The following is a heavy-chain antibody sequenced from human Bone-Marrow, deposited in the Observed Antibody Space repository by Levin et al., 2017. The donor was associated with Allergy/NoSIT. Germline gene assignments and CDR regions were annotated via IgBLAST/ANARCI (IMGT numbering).Heavy chain of an antibody. CDR1: GGSISGNY. V-gene: IGHV4-59*01. Sequence: NPSETLSLTCTVSGGSISGNYWSWIRQSPGKGLEWIGYIHSSGSTNYNDFLKSRVTISVDASNNQFSLNLNSVTAADTAFYYCARYIRGYYYGSGSSESGVFYFDSWGQGTLVTVSS. J-gene: IGHJ4*02. D-gene: IGHD3-10*01. CDR2: IHSSGST. CDR3: ARYIRGYYYGSGSSESGVFYFDS.